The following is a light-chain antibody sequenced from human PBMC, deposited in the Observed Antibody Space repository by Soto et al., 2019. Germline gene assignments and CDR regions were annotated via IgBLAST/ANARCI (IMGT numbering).Light chain of an antibody. J-gene: IGKJ4*01. Sequence: DIVMTQSPLSLPVTPGEPASITCRSSQSLLHRKGYNYLDWYVQKPGQSPQLLSFLGSDRASGVPDRFSGSGSGTDFTLNISSVEAEDVGVYYCMQAIRTPLTFGGGTKVEIK. CDR2: LGS. CDR3: MQAIRTPLT. CDR1: QSLLHRKGYNY. V-gene: IGKV2-28*01.